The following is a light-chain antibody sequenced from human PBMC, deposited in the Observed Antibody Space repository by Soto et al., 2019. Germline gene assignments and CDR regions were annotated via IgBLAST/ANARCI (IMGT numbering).Light chain of an antibody. V-gene: IGLV4-69*01. CDR1: SGHSNYD. CDR3: QTWGSGIVV. J-gene: IGLJ2*01. CDR2: LNSDGSH. Sequence: QLVLTQSHSASASLGAAVKLTCTLSSGHSNYDIAWHQQQSEKVHRYLMKLNSDGSHSKGDGIPDRFSGSSSGAERYLTISILQSEDEADYYFQTWGSGIVVFGGGTKLTVL.